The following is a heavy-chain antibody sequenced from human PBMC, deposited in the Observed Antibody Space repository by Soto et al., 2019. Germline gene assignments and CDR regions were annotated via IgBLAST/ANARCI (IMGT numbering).Heavy chain of an antibody. D-gene: IGHD3-10*01. J-gene: IGHJ1*01. V-gene: IGHV4-39*01. CDR3: ASVWFGECRH. CDR1: AGSFSSSSYY. CDR2: IYYSGSS. Sequence: QLQLQESGPGLVKPSETLSLTCPVSAGSFSSSSYYWGWIRQPPGRGLEWIGSIYYSGSSHYNPPHERRVTGTVDTSKNQSTRTLSSVTAADTAVYYCASVWFGECRHWGQGTLVTVSS.